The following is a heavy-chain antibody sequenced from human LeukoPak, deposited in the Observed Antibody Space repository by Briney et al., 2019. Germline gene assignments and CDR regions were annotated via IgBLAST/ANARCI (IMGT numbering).Heavy chain of an antibody. V-gene: IGHV3-23*01. J-gene: IGHJ6*03. CDR2: ISGSGGST. CDR1: GFTFSSYA. Sequence: GGSLRLSCAAPGFTFSSYAMSWVRQAPGKGLEWVSAISGSGGSTYYADSVKGRFTISRDNSKNTLYLQMNSLRAEDTAVYYCANDEPVQDYDILTGYGRYYYYMDVWGKGTTVTVSS. D-gene: IGHD3-9*01. CDR3: ANDEPVQDYDILTGYGRYYYYMDV.